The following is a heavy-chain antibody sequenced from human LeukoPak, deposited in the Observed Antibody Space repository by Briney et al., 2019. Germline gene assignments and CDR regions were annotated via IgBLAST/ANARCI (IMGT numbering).Heavy chain of an antibody. J-gene: IGHJ5*02. CDR3: ARNSHLYYYDSSGYSGGRKNWFDP. CDR1: GGSFSGYY. Sequence: SETLSLTCAVYGGSFSGYYWSWIRQPPGKGLEWIGEINHSGSTNYNPSLKSRVTISVDTSKNQFSLKLSSVTAADTAVYYCARNSHLYYYDSSGYSGGRKNWFDPWGQGTLVTVSS. D-gene: IGHD3-22*01. V-gene: IGHV4-34*01. CDR2: INHSGST.